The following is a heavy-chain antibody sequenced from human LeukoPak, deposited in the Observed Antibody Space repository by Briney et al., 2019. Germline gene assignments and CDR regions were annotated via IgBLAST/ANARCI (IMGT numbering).Heavy chain of an antibody. Sequence: ASVKVSCKASGYTFTSYGISWVRQAPGQGLEWMGWISAYNGNTNYAQKLQGRVTMTTDTSTSTAYMELRSLRSDDTAVDYCARVLTDAPYYYDSSGYYYVYDIWGQGTMVTVSS. V-gene: IGHV1-18*01. CDR1: GYTFTSYG. J-gene: IGHJ3*02. D-gene: IGHD3-22*01. CDR3: ARVLTDAPYYYDSSGYYYVYDI. CDR2: ISAYNGNT.